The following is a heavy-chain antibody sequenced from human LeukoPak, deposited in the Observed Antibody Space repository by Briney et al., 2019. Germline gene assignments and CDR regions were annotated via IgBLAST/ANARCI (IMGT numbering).Heavy chain of an antibody. Sequence: ASVKVSCKASGGTFSSYAISWVRQAPGQGLEWMGRIIPILGTANYAQKFQGRVTITTDESTSTAYMELSSLRSEDTAVYYCARVAAAGTGFDPWGQGTLVTVSS. CDR1: GGTFSSYA. J-gene: IGHJ5*02. V-gene: IGHV1-69*05. CDR2: IIPILGTA. CDR3: ARVAAAGTGFDP. D-gene: IGHD6-13*01.